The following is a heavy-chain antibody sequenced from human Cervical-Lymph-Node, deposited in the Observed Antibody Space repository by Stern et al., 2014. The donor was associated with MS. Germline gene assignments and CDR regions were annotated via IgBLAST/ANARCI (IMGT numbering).Heavy chain of an antibody. CDR3: ARGLERKVGRGY. CDR1: GYILTTYY. D-gene: IGHD1-1*01. CDR2: NNPSDGST. Sequence: VQLVQSGGEVKKPGASVKVSCQASGYILTTYYIHWVRQAPGQGLEWMGINNPSDGSTEYAQRFQGRITMTRDTSTSTVYMELNSLRSEDTAVYYCARGLERKVGRGYWGQGTLVTVS. J-gene: IGHJ4*02. V-gene: IGHV1-46*01.